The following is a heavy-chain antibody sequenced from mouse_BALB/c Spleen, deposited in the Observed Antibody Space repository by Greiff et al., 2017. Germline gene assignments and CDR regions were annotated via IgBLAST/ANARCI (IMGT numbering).Heavy chain of an antibody. CDR3: ARDKDYGRAWFAY. D-gene: IGHD1-1*01. CDR2: IWAGGST. J-gene: IGHJ3*01. V-gene: IGHV2-9*02. CDR1: GFSLTSYG. Sequence: QVQLQQSGPGLVAPSQSLSITCTVSGFSLTSYGVYWVRQPPGKGLEWLGVIWAGGSTNYYSALMSRLSISKDNSKSQVFLKMNRLQTDDTAMYYCARDKDYGRAWFAYWGQGTLVTVSA.